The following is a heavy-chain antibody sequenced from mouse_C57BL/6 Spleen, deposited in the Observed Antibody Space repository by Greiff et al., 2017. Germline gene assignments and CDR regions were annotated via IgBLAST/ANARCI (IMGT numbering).Heavy chain of an antibody. Sequence: EVQLQQSGPVLVKPGASVKMSCKASGYTFTDYYMNWVKQSHGKSLEWIGVINPYNGGTSYNQKFKGKATLTVDKSSSTAYMELNTLTSEDSAVYDSARDDGRSYGWFAYWGQGTLVTVSA. D-gene: IGHD1-1*01. V-gene: IGHV1-19*01. CDR3: ARDDGRSYGWFAY. J-gene: IGHJ3*01. CDR2: INPYNGGT. CDR1: GYTFTDYY.